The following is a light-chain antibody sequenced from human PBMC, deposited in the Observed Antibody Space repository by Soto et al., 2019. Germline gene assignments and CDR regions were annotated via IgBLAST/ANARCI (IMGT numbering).Light chain of an antibody. CDR3: QRIRT. Sequence: DIQMTQSPSTLSASVGDRVTITCRASQSISDWLAWYQQKPGKAPKLLIFKASNLESGVPSRFSGSRSGTEFTLTISSLQPDDFATYYCQRIRTFGQGTKVEIK. V-gene: IGKV1-5*03. CDR1: QSISDW. J-gene: IGKJ1*01. CDR2: KAS.